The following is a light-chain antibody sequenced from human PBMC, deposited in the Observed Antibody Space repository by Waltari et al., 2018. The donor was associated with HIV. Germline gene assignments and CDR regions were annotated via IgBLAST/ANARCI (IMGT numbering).Light chain of an antibody. CDR3: SSYAGDYNLV. CDR2: EVI. J-gene: IGLJ3*02. V-gene: IGLV2-8*01. Sequence: QSALAQPPSASGSAGQSVTISCTGTSSDVGAYNYVSWYQQHPGKSPKLIIYEVIKRPSGVPDRFFGSKSGNTASLTVSGLQAEDEADYFCSSYAGDYNLVFGGGTKLTVL. CDR1: SSDVGAYNY.